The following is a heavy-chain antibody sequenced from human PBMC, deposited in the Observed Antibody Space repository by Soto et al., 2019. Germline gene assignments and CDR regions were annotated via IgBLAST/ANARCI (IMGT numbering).Heavy chain of an antibody. Sequence: GESLKISCKGSGSSFTSYWISWGRQMPGKGLEWMGRIDPSDSYTNYSPSFQGHVTISAAKSISTAYLQWSSLKASDTAMYYCASLDSSSGYYYFGMDVWGQGTTVTVSS. CDR1: GSSFTSYW. J-gene: IGHJ6*02. CDR2: IDPSDSYT. D-gene: IGHD6-6*01. CDR3: ASLDSSSGYYYFGMDV. V-gene: IGHV5-10-1*01.